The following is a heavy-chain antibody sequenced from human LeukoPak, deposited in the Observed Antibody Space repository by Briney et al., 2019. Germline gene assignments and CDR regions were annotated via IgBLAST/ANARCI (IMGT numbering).Heavy chain of an antibody. V-gene: IGHV3-11*01. CDR2: INTSGSTI. Sequence: GGSLRLSCAASGFTFSDYYMSWIRQAPGKGLEWISYINTSGSTIYYADSVKGRFTISRDNAENSLYLQMNSLRPEDTAVYYCATRVYCGGDCYSSHGMDVWGPGTTVTVSS. CDR1: GFTFSDYY. CDR3: ATRVYCGGDCYSSHGMDV. D-gene: IGHD2-21*02. J-gene: IGHJ6*02.